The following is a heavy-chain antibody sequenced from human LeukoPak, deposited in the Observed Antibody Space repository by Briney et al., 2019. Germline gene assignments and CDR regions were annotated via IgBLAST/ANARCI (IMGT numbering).Heavy chain of an antibody. CDR2: ISSSGSTI. Sequence: GGSLRLSCAASGFTFSSYEMNWVRQAPGKGLEWVSYISSSGSTIHYADSVKGRVTISRDNAKHSLYLQMNSLRAEDTAVYYCAREGYPGYFDYWGQGTLVTVSS. V-gene: IGHV3-48*03. J-gene: IGHJ4*02. CDR1: GFTFSSYE. D-gene: IGHD2-15*01. CDR3: AREGYPGYFDY.